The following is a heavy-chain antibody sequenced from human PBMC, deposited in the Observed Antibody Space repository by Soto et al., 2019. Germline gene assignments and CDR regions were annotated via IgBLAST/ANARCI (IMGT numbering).Heavy chain of an antibody. CDR3: ARGRGAAADYFDF. J-gene: IGHJ4*02. V-gene: IGHV3-11*05. D-gene: IGHD6-13*01. CDR1: GFTFSDYY. CDR2: ISSSTSHT. Sequence: QVQLVESGGGLVKPGGSLRLSCAVSGFTFSDYYMTGIRQAPGKGLEWVSYISSSTSHTNYADSVKGRFTISRDNAKNSLFVQMNSLRAEDTAVYYCARGRGAAADYFDFWGQGTLVTVSS.